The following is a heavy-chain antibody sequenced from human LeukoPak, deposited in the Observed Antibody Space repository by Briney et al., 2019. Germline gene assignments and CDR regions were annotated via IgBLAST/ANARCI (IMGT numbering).Heavy chain of an antibody. V-gene: IGHV4-59*01. CDR3: ARFSYYYGSGSYSKAFDY. Sequence: SETLSLTCAVYGGSFSGYYWSWIRQPPGKGLEWIGYIYYSGSTNYNPSLKSRVTISVDTSKNQFSLKLSSVTAADTAVYYCARFSYYYGSGSYSKAFDYWGQGTLVTVSS. J-gene: IGHJ4*02. CDR1: GGSFSGYY. CDR2: IYYSGST. D-gene: IGHD3-10*01.